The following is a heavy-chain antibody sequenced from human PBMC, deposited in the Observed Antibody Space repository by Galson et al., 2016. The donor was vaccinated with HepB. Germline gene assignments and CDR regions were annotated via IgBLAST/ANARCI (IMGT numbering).Heavy chain of an antibody. V-gene: IGHV4-59*01. J-gene: IGHJ4*02. CDR3: ARDKGVAAAGRGNFDY. Sequence: SVTLSLTCTVSGGSISSYYWSWIRQPPGKGLEWIGYIYDTGSTIYNPSLKSRVTISVDTSKNQFSLNLRSVTAADTAVYYCARDKGVAAAGRGNFDYWGQGTLVTVSS. D-gene: IGHD6-25*01. CDR2: IYDTGST. CDR1: GGSISSYY.